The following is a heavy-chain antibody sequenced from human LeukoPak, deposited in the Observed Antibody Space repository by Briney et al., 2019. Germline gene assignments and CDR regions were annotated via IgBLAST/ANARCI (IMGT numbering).Heavy chain of an antibody. CDR1: GFTFSSYS. CDR2: ISSSSSYI. J-gene: IGHJ3*02. Sequence: GGSLRLSCAASGFTFSSYSMNWVRQAPGKGPEWVSSISSSSSYIYYADSVKGRFTISRDNAKNSLYLQMNSLRAEDTAVYYCARGPGDNPGAFDIWGQGTMVTVSS. V-gene: IGHV3-21*01. D-gene: IGHD1-1*01. CDR3: ARGPGDNPGAFDI.